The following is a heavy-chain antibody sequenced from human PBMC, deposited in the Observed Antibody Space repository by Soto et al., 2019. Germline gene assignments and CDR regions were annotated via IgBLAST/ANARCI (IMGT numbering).Heavy chain of an antibody. CDR1: GFTFTTYY. CDR2: ISGDGSST. Sequence: EVHLVESGGGLGQPGGSLRLSCAASGFTFTTYYMHWVRQAPGKGLVWVSRISGDGSSTDYADSVKGRFTPSRDNARNTLSLQMSSLRVEDTAVYYCARGGRRGFDYWGQGVLVTVSS. D-gene: IGHD3-16*01. J-gene: IGHJ4*02. V-gene: IGHV3-74*01. CDR3: ARGGRRGFDY.